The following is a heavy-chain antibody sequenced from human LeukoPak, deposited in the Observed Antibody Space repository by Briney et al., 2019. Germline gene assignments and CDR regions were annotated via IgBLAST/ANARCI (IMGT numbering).Heavy chain of an antibody. V-gene: IGHV3-21*01. CDR1: GFTFSSYS. CDR2: ISSSTSYI. J-gene: IGHJ4*02. Sequence: GGSLRLSCAASGFTFSSYSMNWIRQAPGKGLEWVSSISSSTSYIYYADSVKGRFTISKDNAKNSLYLQMNSLRAEDTAVYYCARAVGNHFDYWGQGTLVTVSS. CDR3: ARAVGNHFDY. D-gene: IGHD4-23*01.